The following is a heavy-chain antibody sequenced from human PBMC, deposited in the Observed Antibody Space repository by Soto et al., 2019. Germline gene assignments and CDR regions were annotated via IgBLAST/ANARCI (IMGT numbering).Heavy chain of an antibody. Sequence: ASVKVSCKASGYTFNSYCISWVRQAPGQGLEWMGWISAYNGNTNYAQKVQGRVTMTTDTSTSTAYMELRSLRSDDTAVYYCARDLEYQPQYPWGQGTLVTVSS. V-gene: IGHV1-18*04. CDR1: GYTFNSYC. CDR2: ISAYNGNT. J-gene: IGHJ5*02. CDR3: ARDLEYQPQYP. D-gene: IGHD2-2*01.